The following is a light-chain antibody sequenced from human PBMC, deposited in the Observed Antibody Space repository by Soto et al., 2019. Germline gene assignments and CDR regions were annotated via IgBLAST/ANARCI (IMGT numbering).Light chain of an antibody. CDR2: TAS. V-gene: IGKV1-39*01. Sequence: DIQMTQSPSSLSASVGDRVTITCRSSQSIRNYLNWYQQKPGKAPKLLLYTASSLQSGVPSRFIGSGSATSFTLTFSSLQTEEFATYYWHQNYSPPYTFGQGTKLEIK. CDR3: HQNYSPPYT. J-gene: IGKJ2*01. CDR1: QSIRNY.